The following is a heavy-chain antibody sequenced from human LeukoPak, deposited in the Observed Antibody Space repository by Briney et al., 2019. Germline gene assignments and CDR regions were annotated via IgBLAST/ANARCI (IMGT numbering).Heavy chain of an antibody. CDR2: IQHDETEI. D-gene: IGHD3-10*01. CDR3: ARESGATKIGQLLNY. CDR1: GFTFRTSG. Sequence: GGSLRLSCTASGFTFRTSGMHWVRQAPGKGLEWVGFIQHDETEIYSADSVRGRFTFSRDNFKSTVYLQMNGLRVEDSAVYYCARESGATKIGQLLNYWGQGTLVSVSS. J-gene: IGHJ4*02. V-gene: IGHV3-30*02.